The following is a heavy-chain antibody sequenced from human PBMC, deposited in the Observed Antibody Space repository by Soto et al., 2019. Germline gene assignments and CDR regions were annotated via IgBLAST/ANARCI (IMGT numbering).Heavy chain of an antibody. CDR3: ARASYYDSSGYSKPFDAFDI. CDR1: GGSISSGGYS. D-gene: IGHD3-22*01. J-gene: IGHJ3*02. Sequence: QLQLQESGSGLVKPSQTLSLTCAVSGGSISSGGYSWSWIRQPPGKGLEWIGYIYHSGSTYYNPSLKSRVTISVDRSKNQFSLKLSSVTAADTAVYYCARASYYDSSGYSKPFDAFDIWGQGTMVTVSS. CDR2: IYHSGST. V-gene: IGHV4-30-2*01.